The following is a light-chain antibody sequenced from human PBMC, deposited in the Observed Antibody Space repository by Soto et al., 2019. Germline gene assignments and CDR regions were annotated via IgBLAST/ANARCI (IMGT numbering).Light chain of an antibody. CDR3: QQRSNWPPP. CDR2: DAS. Sequence: EIVLTQSPATLSLSPGERATLSCRASQSVSSYLAWYQQKPGQAPRLLIYDASNRATGIPARFSGSGSGTDFTLTISSLEPADFAVYYCQQRSNWPPPFGQGTRLEIK. CDR1: QSVSSY. J-gene: IGKJ5*01. V-gene: IGKV3-11*01.